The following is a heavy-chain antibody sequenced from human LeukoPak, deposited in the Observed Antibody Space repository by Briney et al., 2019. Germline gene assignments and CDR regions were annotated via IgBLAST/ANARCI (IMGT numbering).Heavy chain of an antibody. Sequence: ASVKVSCKXSGYTFTGYYMHWVRQAPGQGLEWMGGINPNSGGTNYAQKFQGRVTMTRDTSISTAYMELSRLRSDDAAVYYCARTGYSSSWYIVNFDYWGQGTLVTVSS. D-gene: IGHD6-13*01. J-gene: IGHJ4*02. CDR3: ARTGYSSSWYIVNFDY. V-gene: IGHV1-2*02. CDR1: GYTFTGYY. CDR2: INPNSGGT.